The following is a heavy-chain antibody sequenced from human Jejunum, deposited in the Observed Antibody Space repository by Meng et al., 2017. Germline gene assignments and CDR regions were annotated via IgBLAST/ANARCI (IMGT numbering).Heavy chain of an antibody. J-gene: IGHJ4*02. CDR3: ARDMLFRYSDFADFDY. Sequence: VLLVDSGGVVVQPGRSVRLSSAASGFTFSSYGRVWVRQVPGKGLEWVAVIGYDGSHAYYADSVKGRFTISRDNSKNTLYLQLSNLRAEDTAVYYCARDMLFRYSDFADFDYWGQGTLVTVSS. V-gene: IGHV3-33*01. CDR2: IGYDGSHA. D-gene: IGHD4-11*01. CDR1: GFTFSSYG.